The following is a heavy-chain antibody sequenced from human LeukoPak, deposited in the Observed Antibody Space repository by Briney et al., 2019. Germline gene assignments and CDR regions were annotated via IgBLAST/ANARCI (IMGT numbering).Heavy chain of an antibody. CDR1: GGSISSYY. CDR2: IYYSGST. V-gene: IGHV4-59*08. J-gene: IGHJ6*02. Sequence: SETLSLTCTVSGGSISSYYWSWIRQPPGKGLEWIGYIYYSGSTNYNPSLKSRVTISVDTSKNQFSLKLSSVTAADTAVYYCARFYGSGSYYNGYYYYYGMDVWGQGTTVTVSS. D-gene: IGHD3-10*01. CDR3: ARFYGSGSYYNGYYYYYGMDV.